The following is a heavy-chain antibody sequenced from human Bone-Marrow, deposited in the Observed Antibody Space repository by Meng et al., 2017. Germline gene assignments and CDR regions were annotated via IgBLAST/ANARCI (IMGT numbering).Heavy chain of an antibody. D-gene: IGHD6-19*01. CDR3: AIEYSSGIDY. CDR2: IYHSGST. V-gene: IGHV4-4*02. J-gene: IGHJ4*02. CDR1: GGFISSSNG. Sequence: QMQLQGRGPGLLKSWGNLALSCAASGGFISSSNGWCWGRQPPGKGLDWIGEIYHSGSTNYNPSLKSRVTISVDKSQNQFSLKLSSVTAADTAVYYCAIEYSSGIDYWGQGTLVTVSS.